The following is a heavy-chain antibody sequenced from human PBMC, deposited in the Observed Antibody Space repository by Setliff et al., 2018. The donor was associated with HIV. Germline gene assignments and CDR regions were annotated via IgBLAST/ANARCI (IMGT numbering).Heavy chain of an antibody. CDR3: ARGGAMSADFDS. Sequence: GASVKVSCKASGYTFTDNYIHWVRQAPGQGLEWMAWINSATGGTNYAQNFQGWVTVTRDTSINTVYMELSSLKSDDTAVYYCARGGAMSADFDSWGQGTLVTVSS. D-gene: IGHD3-16*01. CDR1: GYTFTDNY. CDR2: INSATGGT. J-gene: IGHJ5*01. V-gene: IGHV1-2*04.